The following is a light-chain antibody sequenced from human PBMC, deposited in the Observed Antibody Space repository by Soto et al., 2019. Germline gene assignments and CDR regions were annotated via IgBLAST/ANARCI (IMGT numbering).Light chain of an antibody. V-gene: IGKV4-1*01. Sequence: DIVLTQSPDSLAVSLGERATINCKSSQSVLYSSNNRNYLAWYQQRPGQPPKLLLYWASTRESGVPDRFSGRGSGTDFTLTVSSLEAEDVAVYYCQQYSSTPLTFGGGTKVEIK. CDR1: QSVLYSSNNRNY. CDR3: QQYSSTPLT. CDR2: WAS. J-gene: IGKJ4*01.